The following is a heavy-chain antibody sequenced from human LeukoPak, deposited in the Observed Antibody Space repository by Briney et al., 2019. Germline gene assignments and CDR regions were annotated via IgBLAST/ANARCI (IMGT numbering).Heavy chain of an antibody. CDR3: ARGRRGSSWYLGWFDP. D-gene: IGHD6-13*01. J-gene: IGHJ5*02. V-gene: IGHV3-33*01. CDR2: IWYDGSNK. CDR1: GFTFSSYG. Sequence: GGSLRLSCAASGFTFSSYGMHWVRQAPGKGLEWVAVIWYDGSNKYYADSVKGRFTISRDNSKNTLYLQMNSLRAEDTAVYYCARGRRGSSWYLGWFDPWGQGTLVTVSS.